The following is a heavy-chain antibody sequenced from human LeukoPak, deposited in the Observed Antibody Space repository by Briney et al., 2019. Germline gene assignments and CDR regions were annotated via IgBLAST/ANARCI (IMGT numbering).Heavy chain of an antibody. CDR1: GGSISSYY. Sequence: PSETLSLTCTVSGGSISSYYWSWIRQPPGKGLEWIGYIYYSGSTNYNPSLKSRVTISVDTSKNQFSLKLSSVTAADTAVYYCARGGYSSGWYYDYYYGMDVWGQGTTVTVSS. CDR2: IYYSGST. CDR3: ARGGYSSGWYYDYYYGMDV. D-gene: IGHD6-19*01. V-gene: IGHV4-59*01. J-gene: IGHJ6*02.